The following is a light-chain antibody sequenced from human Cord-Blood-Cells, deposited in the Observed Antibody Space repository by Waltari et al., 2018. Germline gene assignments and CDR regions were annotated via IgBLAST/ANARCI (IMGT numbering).Light chain of an antibody. J-gene: IGKJ2*01. V-gene: IGKV1-5*01. CDR1: QSISSW. CDR3: QQYNSYSYT. Sequence: IQMTPSPSTLSASVGESVILTGRASQSISSWLAWYQQKPGKAPKLLIYDASSLESGVPSRFSGSGSVTEFTLTISSLQPDDFATYYCQQYNSYSYTFGQGTKLEIK. CDR2: DAS.